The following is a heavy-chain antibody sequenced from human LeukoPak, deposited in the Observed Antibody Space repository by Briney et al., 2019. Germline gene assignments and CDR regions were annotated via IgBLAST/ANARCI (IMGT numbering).Heavy chain of an antibody. V-gene: IGHV3-30-3*01. Sequence: PGGSLRLSCAASGFTFSSYWMSWVRQAPGKGLEWVAVISYDGSNKYYADSVKGRFTISRDNAKNSLYLQMNSLRAEDTAVYYCARGWGGAWYYDILTGYSGDAFDIWGQGTMVTVSS. J-gene: IGHJ3*02. CDR2: ISYDGSNK. D-gene: IGHD3-9*01. CDR3: ARGWGGAWYYDILTGYSGDAFDI. CDR1: GFTFSSYW.